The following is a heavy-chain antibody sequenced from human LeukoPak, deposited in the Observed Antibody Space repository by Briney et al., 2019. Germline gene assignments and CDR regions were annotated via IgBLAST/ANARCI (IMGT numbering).Heavy chain of an antibody. J-gene: IGHJ4*02. V-gene: IGHV4-59*01. D-gene: IGHD3-10*01. Sequence: SETLSLTCTVFGGSISSYYWSWIRQPPGKGLEWIGYIYYSGSTNYNPSLKSRVTILVDTSKNQFSLKLSSVTAADTAVYYCARLLWFGEYYFDYWGQGTLVTVSS. CDR3: ARLLWFGEYYFDY. CDR1: GGSISSYY. CDR2: IYYSGST.